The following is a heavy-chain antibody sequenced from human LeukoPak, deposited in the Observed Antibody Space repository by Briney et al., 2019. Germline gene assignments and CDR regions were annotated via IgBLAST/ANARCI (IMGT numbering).Heavy chain of an antibody. CDR1: GFTFSSYG. V-gene: IGHV3-30*02. J-gene: IGHJ4*02. D-gene: IGHD6-19*01. CDR3: AREQRGIAVAGTDY. Sequence: PGGSLRLSCAASGFTFSSYGMHWVRQAPGKGLEWVAFIRYDGSNKYYADSVKGRFTISRDNSKNTLYLQMNSLRAEDTAVYYCAREQRGIAVAGTDYWGQGPLVTVSS. CDR2: IRYDGSNK.